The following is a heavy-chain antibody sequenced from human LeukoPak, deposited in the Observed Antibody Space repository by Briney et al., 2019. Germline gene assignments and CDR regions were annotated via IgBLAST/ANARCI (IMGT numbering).Heavy chain of an antibody. CDR3: AKPHSQWLDYFDY. CDR2: ISGSGGST. V-gene: IGHV3-23*01. D-gene: IGHD6-19*01. J-gene: IGHJ4*02. Sequence: PGGSLRLSCAASGFTFSSYAMSWVRQAPGKGLEWVSAISGSGGSTYYADSVKGRFTISRDNSKNTLYLQMNSLRAEDTAVYCCAKPHSQWLDYFDYWGQGTLVTVSS. CDR1: GFTFSSYA.